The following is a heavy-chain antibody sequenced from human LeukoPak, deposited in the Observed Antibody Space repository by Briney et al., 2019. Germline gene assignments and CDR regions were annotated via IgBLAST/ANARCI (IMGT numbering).Heavy chain of an antibody. J-gene: IGHJ6*02. CDR1: GFTFSSYW. CDR2: IKQEGTET. Sequence: GGSLRLSCAASGFTFSSYWMSWVRQTPGKGLEWLANIKQEGTETYYVDSVKGRFTISRDNAKSSLYLQMNSLRAEDTALYYCTKGRSGGYQYYGMDVWGRGTTVTVSS. V-gene: IGHV3-7*03. D-gene: IGHD2-15*01. CDR3: TKGRSGGYQYYGMDV.